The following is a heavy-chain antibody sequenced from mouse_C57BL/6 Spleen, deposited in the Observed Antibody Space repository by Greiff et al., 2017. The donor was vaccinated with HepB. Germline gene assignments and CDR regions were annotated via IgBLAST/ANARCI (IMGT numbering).Heavy chain of an antibody. CDR2: ISDGGSYT. CDR1: GFTFSSYA. Sequence: EVKVVESGGGLVKPGGSLKLSCAASGFTFSSYAMSWVRQTPEKRLEWVATISDGGSYTYYPDNVKGRFTISRDNAKNNLYLQMSHLKSEDTAMYYCARVYDYGFAYWGQGTLVTVSA. J-gene: IGHJ3*01. V-gene: IGHV5-4*03. CDR3: ARVYDYGFAY. D-gene: IGHD2-4*01.